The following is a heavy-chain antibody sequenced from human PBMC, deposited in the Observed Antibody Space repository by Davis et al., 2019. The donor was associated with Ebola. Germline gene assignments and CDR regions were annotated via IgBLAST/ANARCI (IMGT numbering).Heavy chain of an antibody. J-gene: IGHJ5*02. Sequence: GESLKIPRAASGFTFSSYWMSWVRQAPGKGLEWVANIKQDGSEKYYVDSVKGRFPISRDNSKNTLYLQMNSLKAEDTAVYYCAKDPSDLRAVMAWGWFDPWGQGTLVTVSS. V-gene: IGHV3-7*01. CDR1: GFTFSSYW. CDR2: IKQDGSEK. D-gene: IGHD3-16*01. CDR3: AKDPSDLRAVMAWGWFDP.